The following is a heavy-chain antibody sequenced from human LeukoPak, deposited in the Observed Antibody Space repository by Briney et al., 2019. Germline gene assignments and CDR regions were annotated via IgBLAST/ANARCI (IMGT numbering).Heavy chain of an antibody. V-gene: IGHV3-23*01. CDR1: GFTFSSYA. J-gene: IGHJ5*02. D-gene: IGHD2-15*01. Sequence: PGGSLRLSCAASGFTFSSYAMSWVRQAPGKGLEWVSAISGSGGSTYYADSVKGRLTISRDDSKNTLYLQMNSLRAEDTAVYYCAKSLVAAPRFDPWGQGTLVTVSS. CDR2: ISGSGGST. CDR3: AKSLVAAPRFDP.